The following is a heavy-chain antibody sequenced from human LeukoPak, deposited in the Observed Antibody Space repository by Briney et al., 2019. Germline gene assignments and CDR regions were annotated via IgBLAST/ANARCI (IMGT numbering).Heavy chain of an antibody. V-gene: IGHV1-69*04. D-gene: IGHD6-13*01. Sequence: SVKVSCKASGGTFSSYAISWVRQAPGQGLEWMGRIIPILGIANYAQKFQGRVTMTTDTSTSTAYMELRSLRSDDTAVYYCARDLMRFVAAAGPIDYWGQGTLVTVSS. J-gene: IGHJ4*02. CDR1: GGTFSSYA. CDR3: ARDLMRFVAAAGPIDY. CDR2: IIPILGIA.